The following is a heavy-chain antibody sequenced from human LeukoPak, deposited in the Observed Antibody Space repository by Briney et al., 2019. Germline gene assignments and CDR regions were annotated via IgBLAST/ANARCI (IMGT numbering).Heavy chain of an antibody. V-gene: IGHV1-2*02. Sequence: GASVKVSCKASGYTFTGYYMHWVRQAPGQGLEWMGWINPNSGGTNYAQKFQGRVTMTRDTSISTAYMELSRLRSDDTAVYYCARDRRAPTWGYNQRGLGYWGRGTLVTVSS. CDR1: GYTFTGYY. J-gene: IGHJ4*02. D-gene: IGHD5-24*01. CDR2: INPNSGGT. CDR3: ARDRRAPTWGYNQRGLGY.